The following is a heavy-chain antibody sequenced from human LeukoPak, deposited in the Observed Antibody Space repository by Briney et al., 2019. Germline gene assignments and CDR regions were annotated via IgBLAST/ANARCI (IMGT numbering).Heavy chain of an antibody. CDR2: INPYSGGT. CDR3: TSGGSSSNFDY. V-gene: IGHV1-2*06. Sequence: ASVKVSCKASTYTFTAYYIHWVRQAPGQGLEWMGRINPYSGGTNYAQKFQGRVTMTRDTSISTAYMEVSRPRSDDTAVYYCTSGGSSSNFDYWGQGTLVTVSS. D-gene: IGHD6-6*01. J-gene: IGHJ4*02. CDR1: TYTFTAYY.